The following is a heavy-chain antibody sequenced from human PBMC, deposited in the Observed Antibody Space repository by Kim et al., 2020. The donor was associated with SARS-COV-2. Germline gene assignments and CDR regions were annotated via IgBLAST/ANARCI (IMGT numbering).Heavy chain of an antibody. CDR2: IRSKAYGGTT. J-gene: IGHJ6*03. V-gene: IGHV3-49*04. CDR3: TRDRTYYDFWSGYYAYYYYYMDV. Sequence: GGSLRLSCTASGFTFGDYAMSWVRQAPGKGLEWVGFIRSKAYGGTTEYAASVKGRFTISRDDSKSIAYLQMNSLKTEDTAVYYCTRDRTYYDFWSGYYAYYYYYMDVWAKGPRSPSP. CDR1: GFTFGDYA. D-gene: IGHD3-3*01.